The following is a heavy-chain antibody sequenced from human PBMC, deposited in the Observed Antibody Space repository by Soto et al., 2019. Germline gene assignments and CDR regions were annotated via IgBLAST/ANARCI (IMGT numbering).Heavy chain of an antibody. Sequence: QVQLQESGPGLVKPSQTLSLTCTVSGGSNIRDGYYWSWIRQHQGKGLEWIAYLSYSGSSYSNTSLKSRVTISADTSKNQFSLRLTSVTASDTAVYFCARATPAGSADFWGQGTLVTVSS. V-gene: IGHV4-31*03. CDR1: GGSNIRDGYY. D-gene: IGHD2-2*01. CDR2: LSYSGSS. CDR3: ARATPAGSADF. J-gene: IGHJ4*02.